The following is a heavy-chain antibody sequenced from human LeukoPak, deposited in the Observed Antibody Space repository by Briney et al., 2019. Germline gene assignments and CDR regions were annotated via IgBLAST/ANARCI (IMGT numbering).Heavy chain of an antibody. J-gene: IGHJ4*02. CDR1: GFTFSSYW. V-gene: IGHV3-7*01. Sequence: GGSLRLSCAASGFTFSSYWMSWVRRAPGKGLKWVPNIKQDGSEKYYVDSVKGRFTISGDNAKNSLYLQMNSLRAEDTAVYYCASSGDSSSWYEYYFDYWGQGTLVTVSS. CDR2: IKQDGSEK. D-gene: IGHD6-13*01. CDR3: ASSGDSSSWYEYYFDY.